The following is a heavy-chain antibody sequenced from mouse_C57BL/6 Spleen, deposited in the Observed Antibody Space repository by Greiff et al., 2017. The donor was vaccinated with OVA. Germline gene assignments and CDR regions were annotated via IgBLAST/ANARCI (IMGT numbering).Heavy chain of an antibody. J-gene: IGHJ2*01. D-gene: IGHD3-2*02. CDR1: GYTFTSYW. Sequence: QVQLQQPGAELVMPGASVKLSCKASGYTFTSYWMHWVKQRPGQGLEWIGEIDPSDSYTNYNQKFKGKSTLTVDKSSSTAYMQLSSLTSEDSAVYYCARGVRLQGNFDYWGQGTTLTVSS. CDR2: IDPSDSYT. V-gene: IGHV1-69*01. CDR3: ARGVRLQGNFDY.